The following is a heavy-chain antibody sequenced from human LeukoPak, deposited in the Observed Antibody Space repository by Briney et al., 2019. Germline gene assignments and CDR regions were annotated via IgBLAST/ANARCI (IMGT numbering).Heavy chain of an antibody. V-gene: IGHV3-23*01. CDR3: AKGGVYGDYYFDY. CDR1: GFPFSSYA. J-gene: IGHJ4*02. CDR2: VSSSGGDT. Sequence: AGGSLRLSCAASGFPFSSYAMSWVRQAPGKGLEWVSVVSSSGGDTYYADSVKGRFAISGDNSKNTVYLQMNSLRAEDTALYYCAKGGVYGDYYFDYWGQGTLVTVSS. D-gene: IGHD4-17*01.